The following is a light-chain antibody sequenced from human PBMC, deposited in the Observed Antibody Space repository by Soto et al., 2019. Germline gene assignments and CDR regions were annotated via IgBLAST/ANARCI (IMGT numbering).Light chain of an antibody. V-gene: IGKV3-15*01. CDR3: QHYNNELT. J-gene: IGKJ4*01. Sequence: EIVMTQSPATLSVSPGERATLSCRASQSVSSNLAWYQQKPGQAPRLLIYGASTRATGIPARFSGSGSGTEFTLTISSLQSEDFAVYYCQHYNNELTFGGGTKVEIK. CDR1: QSVSSN. CDR2: GAS.